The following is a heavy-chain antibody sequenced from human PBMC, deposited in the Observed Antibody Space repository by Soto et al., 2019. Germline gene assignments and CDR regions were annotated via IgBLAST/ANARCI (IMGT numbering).Heavy chain of an antibody. CDR2: IWYDGSNK. D-gene: IGHD3-3*01. Sequence: GGSLRLSCAASGFTFSSYAMHWVRQAPGKGLEWVAVIWYDGSNKYYADSVKGRFTISRDNSKNTLYLQMNSLRAEDTAVYYCEREGGRVYYFWSGYLTRGQNWFDPGGQGTLVTVSS. CDR3: EREGGRVYYFWSGYLTRGQNWFDP. V-gene: IGHV3-33*08. J-gene: IGHJ5*02. CDR1: GFTFSSYA.